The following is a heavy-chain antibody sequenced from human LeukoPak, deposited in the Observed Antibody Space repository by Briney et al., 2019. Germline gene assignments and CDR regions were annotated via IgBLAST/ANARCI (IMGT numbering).Heavy chain of an antibody. CDR2: IYYTGST. CDR1: GGSIRRYY. CDR3: ARASIGIAVAGTVVWFDP. J-gene: IGHJ5*02. V-gene: IGHV4-59*12. Sequence: SETLSLTCTVSGGSIRRYYWTWIRQPPGKGLEWIGNIYYTGSTNYSTSLKSRVTISADTSKNQFSLKLSSVTAADTAVYYCARASIGIAVAGTVVWFDPWGQGTLVTVSS. D-gene: IGHD6-19*01.